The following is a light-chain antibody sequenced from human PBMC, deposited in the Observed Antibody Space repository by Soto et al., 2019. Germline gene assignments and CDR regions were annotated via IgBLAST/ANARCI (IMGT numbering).Light chain of an antibody. CDR3: QMYNNWVGT. CDR2: GAS. V-gene: IGKV3D-15*01. CDR1: RSVSSN. J-gene: IGKJ4*01. Sequence: EIVMTKSPATLSVSHGERATLSCRASRSVSSNLAWYQQKPGQAPRLLIYGASNRATGIPARFSGSGSGTDFTLTINSLQSEDFAVYYCQMYNNWVGTFGGGTKVDIK.